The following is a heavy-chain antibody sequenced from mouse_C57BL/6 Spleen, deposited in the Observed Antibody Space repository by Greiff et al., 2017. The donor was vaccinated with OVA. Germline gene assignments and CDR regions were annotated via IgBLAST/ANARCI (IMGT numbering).Heavy chain of an antibody. D-gene: IGHD3-2*02. CDR1: GYTFTDYY. CDR3: AREARDSSGYGFDY. V-gene: IGHV1-76*01. Sequence: LVESGAELVRPGASVKLSCKASGYTFTDYYINWVKQRPGQGLEWIARIYPGSGNTYYNEKFKGKATLTAEKSSSTAYMQLSSLTSEDSAVYFCAREARDSSGYGFDYWGQGTTLTVSS. J-gene: IGHJ2*01. CDR2: IYPGSGNT.